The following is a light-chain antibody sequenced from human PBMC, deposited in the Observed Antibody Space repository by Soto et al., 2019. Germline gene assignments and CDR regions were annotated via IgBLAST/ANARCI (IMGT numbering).Light chain of an antibody. CDR2: EGT. Sequence: QSVLTQAAAVSGSPEQSITISCTGTSSDVGAYNLVSWYQQLPGKAPRLIIYEGTKRPSGISHRFSGSKSDNTASLTISGLRAEDEAHYHCCSYAGSRTFVFGGGTK. CDR3: CSYAGSRTFV. V-gene: IGLV2-23*01. CDR1: SSDVGAYNL. J-gene: IGLJ2*01.